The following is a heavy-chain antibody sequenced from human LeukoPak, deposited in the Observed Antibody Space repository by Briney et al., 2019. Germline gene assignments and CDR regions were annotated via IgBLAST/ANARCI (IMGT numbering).Heavy chain of an antibody. CDR1: GFTFSSYW. V-gene: IGHV3-30*18. CDR3: AKDSSSWYLDY. D-gene: IGHD6-13*01. CDR2: ISYDGSNK. J-gene: IGHJ4*02. Sequence: QPGGSLRLSCAASGFTFSSYWMHWVRQAPGKGLEWVAVISYDGSNKYYAGSVKGRFTISRDNSKNTLYLQMNSLRAEDTAVYYCAKDSSSWYLDYWGQGTLVTVSS.